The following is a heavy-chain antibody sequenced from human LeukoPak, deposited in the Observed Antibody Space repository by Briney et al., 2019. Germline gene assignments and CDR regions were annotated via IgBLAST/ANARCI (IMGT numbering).Heavy chain of an antibody. CDR1: GYIFSNYG. CDR2: TSGHSGNT. Sequence: ASVKVSCKASGYIFSNYGITWVRQAPGHGLEWMGWTSGHSGNTNYAQKFQDRATMTTDTSTSTAYMELRSLRSDDTAVYYCARSGFGELLYDAFDIWGQGTMVTVSS. J-gene: IGHJ3*02. V-gene: IGHV1-18*01. CDR3: ARSGFGELLYDAFDI. D-gene: IGHD3-10*01.